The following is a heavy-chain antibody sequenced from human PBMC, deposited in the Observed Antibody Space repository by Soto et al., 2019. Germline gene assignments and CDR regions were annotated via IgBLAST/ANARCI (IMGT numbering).Heavy chain of an antibody. J-gene: IGHJ6*02. V-gene: IGHV4-61*01. CDR2: IYYSGST. CDR3: ARDSPDYDFWSGYYPPDYYGMDV. D-gene: IGHD3-3*01. Sequence: SETLSLTCTVSGGSVSSGSYYWSWIRQPPGKGLEWIGYIYYSGSTNYNPSLKSRVTISVDTSKNQFSLKLSSVTASDTAVYYCARDSPDYDFWSGYYPPDYYGMDVWGQGTTVTVSS. CDR1: GGSVSSGSYY.